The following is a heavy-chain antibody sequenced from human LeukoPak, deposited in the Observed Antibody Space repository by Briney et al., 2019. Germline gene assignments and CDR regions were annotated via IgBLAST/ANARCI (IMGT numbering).Heavy chain of an antibody. Sequence: GASVKVSCKASCYTFTSYGISWVRQAPGQGLEWVGWISAYNGNTNYAQKLQGRVTITTDTSTSTAYMELRSLRSDDTAVYYCARDPGGGSSDDWGQGTLVTVSS. D-gene: IGHD1-26*01. J-gene: IGHJ4*02. V-gene: IGHV1-18*01. CDR2: ISAYNGNT. CDR3: ARDPGGGSSDD. CDR1: CYTFTSYG.